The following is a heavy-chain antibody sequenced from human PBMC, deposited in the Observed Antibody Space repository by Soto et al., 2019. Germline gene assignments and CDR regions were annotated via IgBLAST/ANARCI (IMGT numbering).Heavy chain of an antibody. V-gene: IGHV4-34*01. CDR1: GGSFSGYY. J-gene: IGHJ6*02. CDR3: ARPARSGPLHYYYGMDV. Sequence: SETLSLTCAVYGGSFSGYYWSWIRQPPGKGLEWVGEINHSGSTNYNPSLKSRVTISVDTSKNQFSLKLSSVTAADTAVYYCARPARSGPLHYYYGMDVWGQGTTVTVSS. CDR2: INHSGST. D-gene: IGHD3-3*01.